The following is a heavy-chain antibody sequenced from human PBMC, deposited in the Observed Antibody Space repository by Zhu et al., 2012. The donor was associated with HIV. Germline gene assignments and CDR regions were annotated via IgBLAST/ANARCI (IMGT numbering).Heavy chain of an antibody. CDR2: IYHSGST. CDR1: GYSISSGYY. V-gene: IGHV4-38-2*01. CDR3: ARSIYYYDSSGYYSDAFDI. D-gene: IGHD3-22*01. Sequence: QVQLQESGPGLVKPSETLSLTCAVSGYSISSGYYWGWIRQPPGKGLEWIGIIYHSGSTYYNPSLKSRVTISMDSSKNQFSLRLSSVIAADTAVYYCARSIYYYDSSGYYSDAFDIWGQGQWSPSL. J-gene: IGHJ3*02.